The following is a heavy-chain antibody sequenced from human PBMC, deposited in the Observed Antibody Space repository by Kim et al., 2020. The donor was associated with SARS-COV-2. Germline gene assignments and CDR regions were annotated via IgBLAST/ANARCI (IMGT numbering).Heavy chain of an antibody. CDR3: AKGKKSPRELWLQGWRYYDYYGMDV. Sequence: GGSLRLSCAASGFTFDDYAMHWVRQAPGKGLEWVSLISGDGGSTYYADSVKGRFTISRDNSKNSLYLQMNSLRTEDTALYYCAKGKKSPRELWLQGWRYYDYYGMDVCGQGTTVTGSS. CDR1: GFTFDDYA. D-gene: IGHD5-18*01. CDR2: ISGDGGST. V-gene: IGHV3-43*02. J-gene: IGHJ6*02.